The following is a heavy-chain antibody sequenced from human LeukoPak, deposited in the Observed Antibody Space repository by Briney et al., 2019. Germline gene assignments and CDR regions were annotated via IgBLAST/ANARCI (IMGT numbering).Heavy chain of an antibody. CDR1: GGTFSSYA. J-gene: IGHJ4*02. CDR2: IIPIFGTV. CDR3: ASTRRYSYGSFDY. Sequence: SVKVSCKASGGTFSSYAISWVLQAPGQGLEWMGGIIPIFGTVNYAQKFQGRVTITADESTSTAYMELSSLRSEDTAVYYCASTRRYSYGSFDYWGQGTLVTVSS. D-gene: IGHD5-18*01. V-gene: IGHV1-69*13.